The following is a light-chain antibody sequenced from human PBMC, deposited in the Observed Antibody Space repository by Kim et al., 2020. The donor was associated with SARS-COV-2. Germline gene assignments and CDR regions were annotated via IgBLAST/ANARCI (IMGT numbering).Light chain of an antibody. CDR1: SSDVGGYNY. CDR2: DVS. V-gene: IGLV2-14*01. Sequence: QSALTQPASVSGSPGQSITISCTGTSSDVGGYNYVSWYHQHPGKAPKLMIYDVSKRPSGVSNRFSGSKSGNTASLTISGLQAEDEADYYCSSYTSSSTPYVFGLGPRSPS. CDR3: SSYTSSSTPYV. J-gene: IGLJ1*01.